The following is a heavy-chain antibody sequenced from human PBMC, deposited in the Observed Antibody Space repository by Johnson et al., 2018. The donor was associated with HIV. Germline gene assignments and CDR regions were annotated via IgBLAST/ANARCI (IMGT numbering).Heavy chain of an antibody. V-gene: IGHV3-30*04. CDR2: ISHDGSNK. CDR3: AKERQLVHAFDI. D-gene: IGHD6-6*01. Sequence: QVQLVESGGGVVQPGRSLILSCAASGFIFSNYPMHWVRQAPGKGLEWAAVISHDGSNKYYADSVKGRFTISRDNSKNTLYLQMNSLRAVDTAVYYCAKERQLVHAFDIWGQGTMVTVSS. CDR1: GFIFSNYP. J-gene: IGHJ3*02.